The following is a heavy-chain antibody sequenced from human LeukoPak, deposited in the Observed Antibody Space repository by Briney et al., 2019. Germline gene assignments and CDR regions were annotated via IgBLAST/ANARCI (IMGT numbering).Heavy chain of an antibody. D-gene: IGHD3-16*02. J-gene: IGHJ4*02. V-gene: IGHV1-2*02. CDR1: GYTLTELS. CDR3: ARAPANYDYVWGSYREYYFDY. Sequence: ASVKVSCKVSGYTLTELSMHWVRQAPGKGLEWMGGINPNSGGTNYAQKFQGRVTMTRDTSISTPYMELSRLRSDDTAVYYCARAPANYDYVWGSYREYYFDYWGQGTLVTVSS. CDR2: INPNSGGT.